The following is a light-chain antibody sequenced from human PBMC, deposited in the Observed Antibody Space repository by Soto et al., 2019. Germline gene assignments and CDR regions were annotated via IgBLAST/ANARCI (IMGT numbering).Light chain of an antibody. CDR3: SSYSISTAYL. Sequence: QSALTQSASVSGSPGQSITISCTGTSSDVGGYDYVSWYQLHPGKAPKLMVFEVNNRPSGVSYRFSGSKSGNTASLTISGLQAEDEAEYFCSSYSISTAYLFGTGTKVTVL. V-gene: IGLV2-14*01. J-gene: IGLJ1*01. CDR2: EVN. CDR1: SSDVGGYDY.